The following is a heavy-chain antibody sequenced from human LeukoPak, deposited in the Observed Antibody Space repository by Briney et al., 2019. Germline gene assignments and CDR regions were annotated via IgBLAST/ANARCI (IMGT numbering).Heavy chain of an antibody. CDR2: IKQDGSEK. J-gene: IGHJ4*02. Sequence: GGSLRLSCAASGFTFSSYWMSWVRQAPGKGLEWVANIKQDGSEKYYVDSVKGRFTISRDNAKNSLYLQMNSLRAEDTAVYYCARASSSWYLGHFDYWGQGTLVTVSS. D-gene: IGHD6-13*01. V-gene: IGHV3-7*01. CDR3: ARASSSWYLGHFDY. CDR1: GFTFSSYW.